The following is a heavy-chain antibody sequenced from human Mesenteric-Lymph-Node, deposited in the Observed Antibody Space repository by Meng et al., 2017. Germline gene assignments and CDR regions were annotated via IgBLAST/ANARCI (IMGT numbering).Heavy chain of an antibody. V-gene: IGHV1-46*01. CDR2: INPSGGST. Sequence: ASVKVSCKASGYTFTSYYMHWVRQAPGQGLEWMGIINPSGGSTSYAQKFQGRVTMTRDTSTSTFTFYMELSSLRSEDTAMYYCARHSGSFHLTDWFDPWGQGTLVTVSS. CDR3: ARHSGSFHLTDWFDP. D-gene: IGHD1-26*01. J-gene: IGHJ5*02. CDR1: GYTFTSYY.